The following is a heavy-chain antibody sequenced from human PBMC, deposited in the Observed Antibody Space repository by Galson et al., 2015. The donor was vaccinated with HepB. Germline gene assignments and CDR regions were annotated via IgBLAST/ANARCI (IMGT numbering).Heavy chain of an antibody. J-gene: IGHJ4*02. CDR3: TRLGDLSGDSSS. CDR1: GFTFSGSA. V-gene: IGHV3-73*01. D-gene: IGHD3-22*01. Sequence: SLRLSCADSGFTFSGSAMHWVRQASGKGLEWVGRIGSKGNNYATAYTASVEVRITISRADSNNTAYLQMNSLGIEDTAVYYCTRLGDLSGDSSSWGQGTRFTVSS. CDR2: IGSKGNNYAT.